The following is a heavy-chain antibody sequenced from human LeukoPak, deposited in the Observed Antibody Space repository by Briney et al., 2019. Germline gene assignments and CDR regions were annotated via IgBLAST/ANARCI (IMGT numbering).Heavy chain of an antibody. D-gene: IGHD5/OR15-5a*01. J-gene: IGHJ4*02. CDR3: ARLVSGSWAENFDY. V-gene: IGHV5-51*01. CDR2: INPADSET. CDR1: GYSFTSNW. Sequence: GESLKISCKASGYSFTSNWIGWVRQMPGKGLEWMGIINPADSETRYSPSFQGHVTISADKSITTAYPQWSSLKASDTAMYYCARLVSGSWAENFDYWGQGTPVTVSS.